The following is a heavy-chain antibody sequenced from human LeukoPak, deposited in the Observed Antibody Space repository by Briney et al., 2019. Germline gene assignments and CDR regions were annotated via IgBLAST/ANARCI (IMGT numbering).Heavy chain of an antibody. CDR3: APEGILGSSSGY. Sequence: SVKVSCKASGGTFSSYTISWVRQAPGQGLAWMGRIIPILGIANYAQKFQGRVTITADKSTSTAYMELSSLRSEDTAVYYCAPEGILGSSSGYWGQGTLVTVSS. D-gene: IGHD6-19*01. CDR2: IIPILGIA. J-gene: IGHJ4*02. CDR1: GGTFSSYT. V-gene: IGHV1-69*02.